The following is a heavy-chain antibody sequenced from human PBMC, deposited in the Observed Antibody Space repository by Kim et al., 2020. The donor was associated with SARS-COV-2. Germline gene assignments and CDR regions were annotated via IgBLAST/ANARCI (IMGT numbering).Heavy chain of an antibody. D-gene: IGHD2-15*01. V-gene: IGHV4-59*01. CDR2: IYYSGST. Sequence: SETLSLTCTVSGGSISSYYWSWIRQPPGKGLEWIGYIYYSGSTNYNPSLKSRVTISVDTSKNQFSLKLSSVTAADTAVYYCARTHGGKTRWGQGTLVTVSS. CDR3: ARTHGGKTR. J-gene: IGHJ4*02. CDR1: GGSISSYY.